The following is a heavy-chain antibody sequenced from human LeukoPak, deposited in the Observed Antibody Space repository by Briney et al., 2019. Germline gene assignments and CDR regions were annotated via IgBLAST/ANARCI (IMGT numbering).Heavy chain of an antibody. Sequence: PSETLSLTCTVSGGSISAYYWSWIRRHPGKGLEWIGYMYYSGSRNYNPSLKSRVTISVDTSKNQFSLKLSSVTAADTAVYYCARGPVAGEDYWGQGTLVTVSS. D-gene: IGHD6-19*01. V-gene: IGHV4-59*12. CDR1: GGSISAYY. CDR3: ARGPVAGEDY. CDR2: MYYSGSR. J-gene: IGHJ4*02.